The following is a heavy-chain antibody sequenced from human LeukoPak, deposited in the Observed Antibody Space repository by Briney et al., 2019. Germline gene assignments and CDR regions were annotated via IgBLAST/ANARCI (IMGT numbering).Heavy chain of an antibody. V-gene: IGHV3-21*01. D-gene: IGHD1-26*01. CDR3: ARDFVGYFDY. Sequence: GGSLRLSCAASGFTFSSYSMNWVRQAPGKGLEWVSFISSSSSYIYYADSVKGRFTISRDNAKNSLYLQMNSLRAEDTAVYYCARDFVGYFDYWGQGTLVTVSS. CDR1: GFTFSSYS. CDR2: ISSSSSYI. J-gene: IGHJ4*02.